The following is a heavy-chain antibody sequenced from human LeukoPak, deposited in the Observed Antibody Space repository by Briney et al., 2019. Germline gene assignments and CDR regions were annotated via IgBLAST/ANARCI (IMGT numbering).Heavy chain of an antibody. Sequence: GGSLRLSCTVSGFTFGDHAMSWVRQAPGKGLEWVGFIRSKTYGGTTEYAASVKGRFIITRDDSTSIAYLQMNSLKTEDTAVYYCTRGPIQLWLYHGMDVWGQGTTVTVSS. V-gene: IGHV3-49*04. CDR2: IRSKTYGGTT. CDR1: GFTFGDHA. D-gene: IGHD5-18*01. J-gene: IGHJ6*02. CDR3: TRGPIQLWLYHGMDV.